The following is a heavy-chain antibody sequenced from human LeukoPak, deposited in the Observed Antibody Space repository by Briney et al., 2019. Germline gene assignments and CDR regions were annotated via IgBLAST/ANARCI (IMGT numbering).Heavy chain of an antibody. V-gene: IGHV5-51*01. CDR3: ARHSDVIGAI. J-gene: IGHJ4*02. CDR2: IYPRDPDT. CDR1: GYTFTHQW. D-gene: IGHD3-10*01. Sequence: GESLKISCKASGYTFTHQWIGCVRQKSGSGLEWMGIIYPRDPDTRYSPSFQGHVSISADTSINTAYLEWSRLEASDTAIYYCARHSDVIGAIWGQGTLVTVSS.